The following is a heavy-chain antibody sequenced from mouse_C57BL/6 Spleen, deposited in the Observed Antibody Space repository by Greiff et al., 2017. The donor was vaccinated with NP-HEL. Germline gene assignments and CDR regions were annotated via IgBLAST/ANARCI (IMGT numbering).Heavy chain of an antibody. J-gene: IGHJ4*01. CDR1: GYAFSSSW. CDR2: IYPGDGDT. D-gene: IGHD2-4*01. CDR3: ARALYYEGAMDY. Sequence: VQLQESGPELVKPGASVKISCKASGYAFSSSWMNWVKQRPGKGLEWIGRIYPGDGDTNYNGKFKGKATLTADKSSSTAYMQLSSLTSEDSAVYFCARALYYEGAMDYWGQGTSVTVSS. V-gene: IGHV1-82*01.